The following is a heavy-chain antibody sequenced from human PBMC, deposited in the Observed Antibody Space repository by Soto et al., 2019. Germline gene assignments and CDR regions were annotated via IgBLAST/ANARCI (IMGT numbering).Heavy chain of an antibody. CDR1: IFTFSSCG. CDR2: ISYDGSNK. Sequence: QVQLVESGGGVVQPGRSLRLSCAANIFTFSSCGIHWVRQAPGKGLEWVAVISYDGSNKYYADSVKGRFTISRDNSKNTLYLQMNSLRVEDTAVYYCAKDDVYYGMDVWGQGTTVTVSS. J-gene: IGHJ6*02. CDR3: AKDDVYYGMDV. V-gene: IGHV3-30*18.